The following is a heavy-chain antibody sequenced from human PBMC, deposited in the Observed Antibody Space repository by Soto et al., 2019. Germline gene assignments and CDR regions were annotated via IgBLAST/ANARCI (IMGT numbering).Heavy chain of an antibody. J-gene: IGHJ3*02. Sequence: HPGGCLRLGCAAGGFTFITYAMSWVRKAQGQGLEWVSTISASGGNTYYAESVKGRFAISRDNSENTLWLQMNSLRAEDTAIYYSAKDGDDSRPPDAFDISGQGTMVTVSS. CDR2: ISASGGNT. CDR1: GFTFITYA. V-gene: IGHV3-23*01. CDR3: AKDGDDSRPPDAFDI. D-gene: IGHD3-22*01.